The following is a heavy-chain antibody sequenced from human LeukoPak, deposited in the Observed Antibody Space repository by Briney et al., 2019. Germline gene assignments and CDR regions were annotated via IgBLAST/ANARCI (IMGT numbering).Heavy chain of an antibody. CDR1: GFTFSSYA. Sequence: GGSLRLSCAASGFTFSSYAMSWVRQAPGKGLEWVSAISGSGGSTYYADSVKGRFTISRDNSKNTLYLQMNSLRAEDTAVYYCAKEVYYYDSSGYYDWTYFDYWGQGTLVTVSP. D-gene: IGHD3-22*01. V-gene: IGHV3-23*01. CDR2: ISGSGGST. J-gene: IGHJ4*02. CDR3: AKEVYYYDSSGYYDWTYFDY.